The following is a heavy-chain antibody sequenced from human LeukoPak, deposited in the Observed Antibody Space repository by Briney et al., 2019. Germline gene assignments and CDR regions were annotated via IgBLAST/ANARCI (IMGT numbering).Heavy chain of an antibody. CDR1: GGSISSSSYY. CDR3: ARTWFGELSSVDFLPPDMDV. J-gene: IGHJ6*02. CDR2: IYYSGST. Sequence: KSSETLSLTCTVSGGSISSSSYYWGWIRQPPGKGLEWIGSIYYSGSTYYNPSLKSRVTISVDTSKNQFSLKLSSVTAADTAVYYCARTWFGELSSVDFLPPDMDVWGQGTTVTVSS. D-gene: IGHD3-10*01. V-gene: IGHV4-39*01.